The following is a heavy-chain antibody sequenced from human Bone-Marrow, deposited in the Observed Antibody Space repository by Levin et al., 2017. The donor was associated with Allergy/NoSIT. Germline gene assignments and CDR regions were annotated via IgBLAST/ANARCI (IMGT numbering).Heavy chain of an antibody. J-gene: IGHJ4*02. V-gene: IGHV1-2*02. D-gene: IGHD7-27*01. CDR1: GYLFTAHH. CDR2: INPNSGAT. Sequence: ASVEVSCKPSGYLFTAHHVHWVRQAPGQGLEWMGWINPNSGATNYAQKFQGKVTMTGDSSISTAYLELSRLRFDDTAVYYCAREWSLYWGTIDFWGQGTLVTVSS. CDR3: AREWSLYWGTIDF.